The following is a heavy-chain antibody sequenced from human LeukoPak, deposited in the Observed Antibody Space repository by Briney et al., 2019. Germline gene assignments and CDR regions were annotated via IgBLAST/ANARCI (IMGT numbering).Heavy chain of an antibody. CDR1: GGPISSSY. CDR3: ARAIGGLVGPTTIYFDY. V-gene: IGHV4-59*08. J-gene: IGHJ4*02. CDR2: IYYSGNT. Sequence: SETLSLTCTVSGGPISSSYWSWIRQPPGKGLEWIGFIYYSGNTNYNPSLKSRVTMSVDTSKNQSSLKLSSVTAADTAMYYCARAIGGLVGPTTIYFDYWGQGTLVTVSS. D-gene: IGHD1-26*01.